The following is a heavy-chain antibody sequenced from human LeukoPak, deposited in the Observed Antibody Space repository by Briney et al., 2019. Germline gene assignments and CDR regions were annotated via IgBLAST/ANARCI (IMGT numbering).Heavy chain of an antibody. CDR3: AREDSSSFDY. Sequence: PGGSLRLSCAASGFTFSNYWIHWFRQAPGKGPVWVSRINSDGSSTTYADSVKGRFTISRDNSKNTLYLQMNSLRAEDTAVYYCAREDSSSFDYWGQGTLVTVSS. CDR2: INSDGSST. D-gene: IGHD6-6*01. CDR1: GFTFSNYW. V-gene: IGHV3-74*01. J-gene: IGHJ4*02.